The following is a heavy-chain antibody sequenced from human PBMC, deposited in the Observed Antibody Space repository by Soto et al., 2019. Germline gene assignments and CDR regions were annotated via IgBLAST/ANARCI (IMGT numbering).Heavy chain of an antibody. D-gene: IGHD4-17*01. CDR3: VGTGTTDDY. CDR1: GASVRSGDYY. V-gene: IGHV4-30-4*01. CDR2: IYNSGGS. Sequence: SETLSLSCIVSGASVRSGDYYWSCIRQAPGKGLEWIGYIYNSGGSYYNPSLKGRLTISIDTSKNQFSLKLNSVTAADTAIYYCVGTGTTDDYWGRGTLVTVSS. J-gene: IGHJ4*02.